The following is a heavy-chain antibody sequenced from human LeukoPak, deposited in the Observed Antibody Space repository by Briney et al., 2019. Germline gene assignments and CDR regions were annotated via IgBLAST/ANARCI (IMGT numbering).Heavy chain of an antibody. CDR1: GGSISSYY. CDR2: IYYSGST. J-gene: IGHJ3*02. V-gene: IGHV4-59*01. Sequence: SETLSLTCTVAGGSISSYYWSWIRQPPGKGLEWIGYIYYSGSTNYSRSLKSRVTISVDTSNNQFSLKLSSVTAAETAVYYCARSEYSYGADAFDIWGQGTMVTVSS. D-gene: IGHD5-18*01. CDR3: ARSEYSYGADAFDI.